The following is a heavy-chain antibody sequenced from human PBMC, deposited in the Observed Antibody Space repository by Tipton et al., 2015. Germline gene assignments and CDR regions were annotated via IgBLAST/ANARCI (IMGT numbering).Heavy chain of an antibody. V-gene: IGHV3-9*01. CDR2: ISWNSDGL. D-gene: IGHD5-12*01. J-gene: IGHJ4*02. CDR1: GFTFDDYA. CDR3: VREAGGYSGYDYFDY. Sequence: SLRLSCAASGFTFDDYAMHWVRQGPGKGLEWVSGISWNSDGLDYADSVKGRFTITRDNAKNSLYLQMNSLRAEDTAVYYCVREAGGYSGYDYFDYWGLGTLVTVSS.